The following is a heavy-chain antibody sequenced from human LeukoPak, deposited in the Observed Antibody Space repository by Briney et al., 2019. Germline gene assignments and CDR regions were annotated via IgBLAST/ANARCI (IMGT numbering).Heavy chain of an antibody. CDR2: IYYSGST. D-gene: IGHD2-2*01. CDR3: ARDGGRDIVVVPAATH. CDR1: GGSISSYY. Sequence: SETLSLTCTVSGGSISSYYWSWIRQPPGKGLEWIGYIYYSGSTNYNPSLKSRVTISVDTSKNQFSLKLSSVTAADTAVYYCARDGGRDIVVVPAATHWGQGTLVTVSS. V-gene: IGHV4-59*01. J-gene: IGHJ4*02.